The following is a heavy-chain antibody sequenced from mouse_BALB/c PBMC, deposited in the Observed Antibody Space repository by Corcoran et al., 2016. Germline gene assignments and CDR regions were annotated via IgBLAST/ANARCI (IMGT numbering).Heavy chain of an antibody. CDR3: ARSNWFDC. J-gene: IGHJ2*01. D-gene: IGHD4-1*01. Sequence: EVQLQQSGAELVKPGASVKLSCTASGFNIKDTYMHGVKQRPEQGLEWIGRIDPANGNTKYDPKFQGKATITADTSSNTAYLQLSSLTSEDTAFYYCARSNWFDCWGQGTTLTVSS. V-gene: IGHV14-3*02. CDR1: GFNIKDTY. CDR2: IDPANGNT.